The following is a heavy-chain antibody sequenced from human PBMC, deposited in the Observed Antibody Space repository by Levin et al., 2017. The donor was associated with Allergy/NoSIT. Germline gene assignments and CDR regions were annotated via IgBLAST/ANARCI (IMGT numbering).Heavy chain of an antibody. D-gene: IGHD6-13*01. J-gene: IGHJ6*02. CDR3: ARVSIAAAGNMYYFYYGMDV. CDR2: FSGYNGNT. V-gene: IGHV1-18*01. CDR1: GYTFTNYG. Sequence: GASVKVSCKASGYTFTNYGISWVRQAPGQGLEWMGWFSGYNGNTNYAQKVQGRVTMTADTSTSTGYMELRSLRSDDTAVYYCARVSIAAAGNMYYFYYGMDVWGQGTTVTVSS.